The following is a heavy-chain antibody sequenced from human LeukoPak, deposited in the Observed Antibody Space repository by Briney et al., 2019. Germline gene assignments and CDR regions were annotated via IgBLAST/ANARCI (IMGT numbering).Heavy chain of an antibody. CDR3: ASTSDSSGYDWYFDL. CDR1: GGSISSYY. D-gene: IGHD3-22*01. CDR2: IYTSGST. J-gene: IGHJ2*01. Sequence: SETLSLTCTVSGGSISSYYWSWIRQPAGKGLEWIGRIYTSGSTNYNPSLKSRVTMSVDTSQNQFSLKLSSVTAADTAVYYCASTSDSSGYDWYFDLWGRGTLVTVSS. V-gene: IGHV4-4*07.